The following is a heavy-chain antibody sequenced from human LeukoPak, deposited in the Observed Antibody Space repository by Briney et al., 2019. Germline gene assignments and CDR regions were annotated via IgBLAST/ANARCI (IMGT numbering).Heavy chain of an antibody. CDR3: AKTDSSDYSYYFDY. CDR2: ISSSGSTI. J-gene: IGHJ4*02. CDR1: GFTFSDYY. V-gene: IGHV3-11*01. D-gene: IGHD3-22*01. Sequence: GGSLRLSCAASGFTFSDYYKSWIRQAPGKGLEWVSYISSSGSTIYYADSVKGRFTISRDNAKNSLYLQMNSLRAEDTAVYYCAKTDSSDYSYYFDYWGQGTLVTVSS.